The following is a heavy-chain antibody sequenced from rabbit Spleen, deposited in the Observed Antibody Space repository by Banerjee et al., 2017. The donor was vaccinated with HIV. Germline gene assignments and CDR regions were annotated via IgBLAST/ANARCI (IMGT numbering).Heavy chain of an antibody. Sequence: LEESGGGLVQPEGSLALTCKASGFTISGSYWICWVRQAPGKGLEWIGCIYAGSGTTYYASWAKGRFTISKPSSTTVDLKMTSLTAADTATYFCARGDDRYSGRTYYLTLWGQGTLVTVS. V-gene: IGHV1S45*01. CDR3: ARGDDRYSGRTYYLTL. J-gene: IGHJ4*01. D-gene: IGHD2-1*01. CDR1: GFTISGSYW. CDR2: IYAGSGTT.